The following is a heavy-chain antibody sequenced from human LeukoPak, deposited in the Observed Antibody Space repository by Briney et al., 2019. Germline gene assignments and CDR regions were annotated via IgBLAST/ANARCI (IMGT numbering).Heavy chain of an antibody. CDR3: ARRSYYYDSSSYSYAFDI. D-gene: IGHD3-22*01. Sequence: SETLSLTSTVSGGSISSFYWSWLRPPPGQGREWRVNIYYSGSTNSNTSLKSRVTISEDTSKTPFSLKLSPVTAADTAVYYCARRSYYYDSSSYSYAFDIWGQGTMVTVSS. CDR1: GGSISSFY. CDR2: IYYSGST. V-gene: IGHV4-59*08. J-gene: IGHJ3*02.